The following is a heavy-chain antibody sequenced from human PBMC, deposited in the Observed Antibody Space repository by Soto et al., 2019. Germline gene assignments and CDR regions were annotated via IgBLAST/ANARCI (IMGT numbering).Heavy chain of an antibody. J-gene: IGHJ6*02. Sequence: GGSLRLSCVASGFSLSGAGMHWVRQAPGKGLEWVAIMWFDGSKQVYGDSVNGRFTISRDKATNTLYLEMKSLRVEDTAVYHCARVRPGGSYYYYGMDVWGQGTTVTVSS. V-gene: IGHV3-33*08. CDR1: GFSLSGAG. CDR3: ARVRPGGSYYYYGMDV. CDR2: MWFDGSKQ. D-gene: IGHD3-10*01.